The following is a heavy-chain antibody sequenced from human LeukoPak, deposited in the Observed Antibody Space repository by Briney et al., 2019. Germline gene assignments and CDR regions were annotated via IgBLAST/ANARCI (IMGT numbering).Heavy chain of an antibody. J-gene: IGHJ3*02. V-gene: IGHV3-53*01. CDR3: AKGGRYYDFWSGYWALDAFDI. D-gene: IGHD3-3*01. Sequence: PGGSLRLSCVASGFTVSNKYMSWVRQAPGKGLEWVSVLYNAGSTYYADSVKGRFTISRDNSKNTLYLQMNSLRAEDTAVYYCAKGGRYYDFWSGYWALDAFDIWGQGTMVTVSS. CDR2: LYNAGST. CDR1: GFTVSNKY.